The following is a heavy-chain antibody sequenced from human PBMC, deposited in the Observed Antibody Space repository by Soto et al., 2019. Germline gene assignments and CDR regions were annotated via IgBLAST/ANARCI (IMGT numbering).Heavy chain of an antibody. CDR2: IYSGGST. V-gene: IGHV3-53*01. J-gene: IGHJ4*02. D-gene: IGHD2-2*01. CDR1: GVAVSSNY. CDR3: ARVGRSGPAD. Sequence: GWSLRICCAASGVAVSSNYMSWVRQAPGKGLEWVSVIYSGGSTYYADSVEGRFTISRDNSKNTLYLQMNSLRAEDTAVYYCARVGRSGPADWGQGTLVTASS.